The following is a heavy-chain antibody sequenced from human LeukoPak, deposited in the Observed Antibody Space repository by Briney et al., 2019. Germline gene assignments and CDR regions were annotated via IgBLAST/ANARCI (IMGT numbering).Heavy chain of an antibody. CDR3: ARVGSNGWYPDY. CDR2: IKQDGSDK. CDR1: GFTFSSYV. J-gene: IGHJ4*02. V-gene: IGHV3-7*01. D-gene: IGHD6-19*01. Sequence: GGSLRLSCAASGFTFSSYVMTWVRQAAGKGLEWVANIKQDGSDKYYVDSVRGRFTISRDNAKRSLYLQMNSLRAEDTAVYYCARVGSNGWYPDYWGQGTLVTVSS.